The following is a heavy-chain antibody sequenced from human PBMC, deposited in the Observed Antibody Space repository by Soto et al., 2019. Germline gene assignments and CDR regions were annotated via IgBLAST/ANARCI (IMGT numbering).Heavy chain of an antibody. J-gene: IGHJ4*02. D-gene: IGHD1-20*01. CDR1: GGSISTGGNY. Sequence: SETLSLTCTVSGGSISTGGNYWTWIRQHPGKGLEWIGYIYSSGNTHYNPSLKSRATISLDTSKNQFSLNLRSVTAADTAVYFCAGSIRAREYNWNDFWHYWGQEPLVTVS. CDR3: AGSIRAREYNWNDFWHY. V-gene: IGHV4-31*03. CDR2: IYSSGNT.